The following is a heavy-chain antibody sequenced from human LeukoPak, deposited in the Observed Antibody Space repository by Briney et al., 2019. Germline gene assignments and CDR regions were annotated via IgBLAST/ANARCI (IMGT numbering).Heavy chain of an antibody. CDR1: GGSISSNRYY. J-gene: IGHJ4*02. Sequence: SETLSLTCTVSGGSISSNRYYWGWIRQPTGKGLEWIGSIFYSGSTYYNPSLKSRVTISVDTSKNKFSLKMSSVTAADTAVYYCARVASVAGFDFCGQGTLVTVSS. CDR3: ARVASVAGFDF. CDR2: IFYSGST. V-gene: IGHV4-39*01. D-gene: IGHD6-19*01.